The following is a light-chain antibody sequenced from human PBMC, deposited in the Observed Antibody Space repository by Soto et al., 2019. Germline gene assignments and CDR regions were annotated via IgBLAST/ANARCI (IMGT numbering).Light chain of an antibody. CDR1: SSDVGGYNY. Sequence: QSVLTQPASVSGSHGQAITISCNGTSSDVGGYNYVSWYQQYPGKAPKLMIYDVSNRPSGVSNRFSGSKSGNTASLTISGLQAEDEADYYCSSYTSSSTLVFGTGTKVTVL. V-gene: IGLV2-14*01. J-gene: IGLJ1*01. CDR2: DVS. CDR3: SSYTSSSTLV.